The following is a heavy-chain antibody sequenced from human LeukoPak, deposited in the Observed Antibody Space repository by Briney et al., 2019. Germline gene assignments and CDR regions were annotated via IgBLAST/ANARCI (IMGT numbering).Heavy chain of an antibody. J-gene: IGHJ4*02. CDR2: INPNSGGT. D-gene: IGHD3-3*01. V-gene: IGHV1-2*02. CDR3: ARVRYDFWSGYPREGLDY. CDR1: GYTFTGYY. Sequence: ASVKVSCKASGYTFTGYYMHWVRQAPGQGLEWMGWINPNSGGTNYAQKFQGRVTMTRDTSISTAYMELSRLRSDDTAVYYCARVRYDFWSGYPREGLDYWGQGTLVTVSS.